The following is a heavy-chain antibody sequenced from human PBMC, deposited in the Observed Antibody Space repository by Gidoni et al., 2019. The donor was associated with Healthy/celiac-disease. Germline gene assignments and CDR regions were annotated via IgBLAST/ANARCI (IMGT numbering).Heavy chain of an antibody. CDR3: ARDRDGDSSGYYYVEGDY. D-gene: IGHD3-22*01. V-gene: IGHV1-18*01. CDR1: GYTFTSYG. CDR2: ISAYNGNT. J-gene: IGHJ4*02. Sequence: QVQLVQSGAEVKKPGASVKVSCKASGYTFTSYGISWVRQAPGQGLEWMGWISAYNGNTNYAQKLQGRVTMTTDTSTSTAYMELRSLRSDDTAVYYCARDRDGDSSGYYYVEGDYWGQGTLVTVSS.